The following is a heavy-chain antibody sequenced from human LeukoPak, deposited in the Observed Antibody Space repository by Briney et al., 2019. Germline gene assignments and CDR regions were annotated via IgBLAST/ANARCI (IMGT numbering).Heavy chain of an antibody. J-gene: IGHJ5*02. CDR3: ARDKRAYATWFDP. D-gene: IGHD2-8*01. V-gene: IGHV1-2*06. CDR2: ITPNSGGT. Sequence: ASVKVSCKASGYTFTGGYVNWVRQAPGQGLEWMGRITPNSGGTNYAQKFQGRVTMTRDTSISTAYMELSRLRSDDTAVYYCARDKRAYATWFDPWGQGTLVTVSS. CDR1: GYTFTGGY.